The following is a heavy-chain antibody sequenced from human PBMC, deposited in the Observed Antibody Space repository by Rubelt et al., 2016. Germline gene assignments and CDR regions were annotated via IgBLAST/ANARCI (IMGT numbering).Heavy chain of an antibody. Sequence: QLQLQESGPGLVKPSETLSLTCTVSGGSISSSSFYWGWIRQPPGKGLEWIASVYYGGSTYYTPSLQSRVTISVDASKNQCSRNLRSVSAADTAVYYCARKTYGYRANWFDPWGQGTLVTVSA. CDR1: GGSISSSSFY. CDR2: VYYGGST. J-gene: IGHJ5*02. D-gene: IGHD5-18*01. V-gene: IGHV4-39*07. CDR3: ARKTYGYRANWFDP.